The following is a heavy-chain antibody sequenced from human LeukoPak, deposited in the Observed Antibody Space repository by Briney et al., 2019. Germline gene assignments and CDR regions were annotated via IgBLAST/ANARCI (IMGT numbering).Heavy chain of an antibody. CDR3: ARVKRLHIGYDY. Sequence: GGSLRLSCAASGFTFSSYSMNWVRQAPGKGLEWVSYISSSSTIYYADSVKGRFTISRDNAKNSLYLQMNSLRAEDTAVYYCARVKRLHIGYDYWGQGTLVTVSS. D-gene: IGHD2-15*01. J-gene: IGHJ4*02. V-gene: IGHV3-48*01. CDR1: GFTFSSYS. CDR2: ISSSSTI.